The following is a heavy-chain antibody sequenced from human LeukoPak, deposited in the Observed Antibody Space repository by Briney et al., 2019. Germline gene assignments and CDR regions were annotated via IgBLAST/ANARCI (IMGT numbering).Heavy chain of an antibody. Sequence: PSGTLSLTCTVSGGSISSYYWSWIRQPPGKGLEWIGYIYYSGSTNYNPSLKSRVAISVDTSKNQFSLKLSSVTAADTAVYYCARGGVLLWFGEFNWFDPWGQGTLVTVSS. D-gene: IGHD3-10*01. CDR2: IYYSGST. J-gene: IGHJ5*02. V-gene: IGHV4-59*12. CDR3: ARGGVLLWFGEFNWFDP. CDR1: GGSISSYY.